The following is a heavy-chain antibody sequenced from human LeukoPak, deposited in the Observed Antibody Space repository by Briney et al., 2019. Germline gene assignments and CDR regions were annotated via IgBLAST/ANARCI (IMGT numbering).Heavy chain of an antibody. CDR3: AGGSGYDPNYYYYYMDV. J-gene: IGHJ6*03. CDR1: GYTFTSYY. Sequence: ASVKVSCKASGYTFTSYYMHWVRQAPGQGLEWMGIINPSGGSTSYAQKFQGRVTMTRDTSTSTVYMELSSPRSEDTAVYYCAGGSGYDPNYYYYYMDVWGKGTTVTVSS. V-gene: IGHV1-46*01. CDR2: INPSGGST. D-gene: IGHD5-12*01.